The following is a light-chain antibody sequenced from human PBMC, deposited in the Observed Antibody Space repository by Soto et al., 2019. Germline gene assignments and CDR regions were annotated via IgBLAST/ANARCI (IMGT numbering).Light chain of an antibody. V-gene: IGKV3-20*01. J-gene: IGKJ2*01. CDR1: QSVNSNY. CDR3: QQYGTSPHT. Sequence: EIVLTQSPGTLSLSPGERATLSCRASQSVNSNYLAWYQQKPGQVPRPLIYGASIRAAGVPDRLSGSGSGTALPLTISRLAPEDYAVYYCQQYGTSPHTFGQGTKLEIK. CDR2: GAS.